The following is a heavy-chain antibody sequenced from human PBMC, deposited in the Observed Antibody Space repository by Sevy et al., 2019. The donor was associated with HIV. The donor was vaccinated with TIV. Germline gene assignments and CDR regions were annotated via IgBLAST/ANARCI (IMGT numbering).Heavy chain of an antibody. Sequence: GGSLRLSCAASGFTFSTYNMNWVRQAPGKGLEWVSSIWRSSSYIYYADSVKGRFTISRDNAKNSLYLQMNSLKVEDTAVYYCARDRIYGSFIDYWGQGTLVTVSS. CDR3: ARDRIYGSFIDY. CDR1: GFTFSTYN. CDR2: IWRSSSYI. D-gene: IGHD3-10*01. V-gene: IGHV3-21*01. J-gene: IGHJ4*02.